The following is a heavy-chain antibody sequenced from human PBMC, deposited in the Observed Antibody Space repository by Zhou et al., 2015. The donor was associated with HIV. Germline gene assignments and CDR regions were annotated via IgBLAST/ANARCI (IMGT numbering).Heavy chain of an antibody. J-gene: IGHJ6*02. D-gene: IGHD1/OR15-1a*01. CDR1: GYTFTSYD. CDR3: AKNNPTGWGMDV. CDR2: MNPHNGNT. V-gene: IGHV1-8*01. Sequence: QVQLVQSGAEVKKPGASVRVSCKASGYTFTSYDVHWVRQATGQGLEWMGWMNPHNGNTAYAQKFQGRVTMTRDTSINTAYMDVSSLRSEDTAVYFCAKNNPTGWGMDVWGQGTTVTVSS.